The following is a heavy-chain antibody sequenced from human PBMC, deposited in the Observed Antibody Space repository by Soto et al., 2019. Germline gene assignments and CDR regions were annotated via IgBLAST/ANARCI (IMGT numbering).Heavy chain of an antibody. CDR2: MNPNSGNT. D-gene: IGHD3-10*01. Sequence: QVQLVQSGAEVKKPGASVKVSCKASGYTFTSYDINWVRQATGQGLEWMGWMNPNSGNTGYAQKFQGRVTMTRNTSISKAYMELSSLRSEDTAVYYCARGEILWFGELLSNPFDYWGQGTLVTVSS. J-gene: IGHJ4*02. CDR3: ARGEILWFGELLSNPFDY. CDR1: GYTFTSYD. V-gene: IGHV1-8*01.